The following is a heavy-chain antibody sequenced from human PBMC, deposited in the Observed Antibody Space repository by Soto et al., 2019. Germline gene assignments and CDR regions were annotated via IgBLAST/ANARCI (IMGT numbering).Heavy chain of an antibody. CDR2: IKEDGSET. D-gene: IGHD6-19*01. CDR3: ARDHSSGWFGNWFDP. Sequence: EVQLVESGGGLVQPGGSLRLSCAASGFTFSTHWMSWVRQAPGKGLEWVANIKEDGSETYYVDSVKGRFTISRDNAKNSLYLQMNSLRAEDTAVYYCARDHSSGWFGNWFDPWGRGTLVTVSS. V-gene: IGHV3-7*03. CDR1: GFTFSTHW. J-gene: IGHJ5*02.